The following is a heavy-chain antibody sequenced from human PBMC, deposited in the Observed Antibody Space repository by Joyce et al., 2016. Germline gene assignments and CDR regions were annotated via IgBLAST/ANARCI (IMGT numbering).Heavy chain of an antibody. V-gene: IGHV1-69*06. J-gene: IGHJ3*01. CDR1: GGTFSNYN. CDR2: LIPIIGSE. CDR3: AREAPHSSSWGEGAFDV. Sequence: QVQLVQSGVEVKKPGSSVKVSCNTSGGTFSNYNINWIRQAPGQGLEWWGGLIPIIGSENYSHKFQGRFTITADKSTNTAYLELGSLRSGDTAMYYCAREAPHSSSWGEGAFDVWGQGTMVIVSS. D-gene: IGHD6-13*01.